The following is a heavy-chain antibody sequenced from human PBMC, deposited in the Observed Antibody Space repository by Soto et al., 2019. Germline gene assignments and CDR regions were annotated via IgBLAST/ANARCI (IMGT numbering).Heavy chain of an antibody. Sequence: WGSLRLSCAASGFTFSSYAMHWVRQAPGKGLEWVAVISYDGSNKYYADSVKGRFTISRDNSKNTLYLQMNSLRAEDTAVYYCARDLGYSSSWYVYWGQGTLVTVSS. CDR3: ARDLGYSSSWYVY. J-gene: IGHJ4*02. CDR2: ISYDGSNK. D-gene: IGHD6-13*01. CDR1: GFTFSSYA. V-gene: IGHV3-30-3*01.